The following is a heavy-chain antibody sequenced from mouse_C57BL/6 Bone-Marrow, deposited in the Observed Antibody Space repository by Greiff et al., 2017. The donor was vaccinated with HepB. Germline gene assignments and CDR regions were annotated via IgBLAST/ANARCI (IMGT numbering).Heavy chain of an antibody. CDR1: GYTFTNYW. CDR3: ARLRLTTVVGFDY. J-gene: IGHJ2*01. CDR2: IYPGGGYT. D-gene: IGHD1-1*01. V-gene: IGHV1-63*01. Sequence: SGAELVRPGTSVKMSCKASGYTFTNYWIGWAKQRPGHGLEWIGDIYPGGGYTNYNEKFKGKATLTADKSSSTAYMQFSSLTSEDSAIYYCARLRLTTVVGFDYWGQGTTLTVSS.